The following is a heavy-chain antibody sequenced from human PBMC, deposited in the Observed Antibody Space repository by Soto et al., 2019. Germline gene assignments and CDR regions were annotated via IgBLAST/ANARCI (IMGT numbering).Heavy chain of an antibody. Sequence: ASVKVSCKASGGTFSSYAISWVRQAPGQGLEWMGGIIPIFGTANYAQKFQGRVTITADESTSTAYMELSSLRSEDTAVYYCARGGPKLGCDITAFDIWGQGTMVTVSS. V-gene: IGHV1-69*13. D-gene: IGHD1-20*01. CDR2: IIPIFGTA. CDR3: ARGGPKLGCDITAFDI. J-gene: IGHJ3*02. CDR1: GGTFSSYA.